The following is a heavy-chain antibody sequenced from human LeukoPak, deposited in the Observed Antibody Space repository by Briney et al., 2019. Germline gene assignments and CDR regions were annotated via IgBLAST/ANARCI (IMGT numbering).Heavy chain of an antibody. J-gene: IGHJ4*02. Sequence: PSQTLSLTCTVSGGSISSGGYYWSWIRQRQGQGLEWVGYIYYSGRTYYDPSLKSRFTISVDTSKNQFSLKLSSVTAADTAVYYCARGGIGNDYWGQGTLVTVSS. V-gene: IGHV4-31*03. D-gene: IGHD1-1*01. CDR1: GGSISSGGYY. CDR2: IYYSGRT. CDR3: ARGGIGNDY.